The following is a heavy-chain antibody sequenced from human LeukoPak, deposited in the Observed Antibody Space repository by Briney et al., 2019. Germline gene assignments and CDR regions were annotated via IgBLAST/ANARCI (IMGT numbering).Heavy chain of an antibody. CDR1: GYTFIAYY. D-gene: IGHD3-9*01. CDR2: INPNSGGT. Sequence: GASVKVSCKASGYTFIAYYLHWVRQAPGQGLEWMGCINPNSGGTKFAQNFQGRVTMTRDTSISTAYMELSRLRSDDTAVYYCASPRHVLRYFDWSPEGWDWFDPWGQGTLVTVSS. CDR3: ASPRHVLRYFDWSPEGWDWFDP. J-gene: IGHJ5*02. V-gene: IGHV1-2*02.